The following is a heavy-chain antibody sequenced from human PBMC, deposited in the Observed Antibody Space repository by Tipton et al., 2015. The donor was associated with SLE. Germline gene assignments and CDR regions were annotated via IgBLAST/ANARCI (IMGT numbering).Heavy chain of an antibody. CDR1: GFTFSGYG. D-gene: IGHD3-22*01. CDR2: IYSGGST. CDR3: ARGVVVVIDAFDI. J-gene: IGHJ3*02. Sequence: SLRLSCAASGFTFSGYGMNWVRQAPGKGLEWVSLIYSGGSTYYADSVKGRFTISRDNSKNTLYLQMNSLRAEDTAVYYCARGVVVVIDAFDIWGQGTMVTVSS. V-gene: IGHV3-53*05.